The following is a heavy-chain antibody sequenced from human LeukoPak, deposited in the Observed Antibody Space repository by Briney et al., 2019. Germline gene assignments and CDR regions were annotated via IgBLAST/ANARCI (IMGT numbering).Heavy chain of an antibody. J-gene: IGHJ4*02. D-gene: IGHD2-2*01. CDR1: GFNFSNYA. Sequence: GGSLRLSCAASGFNFSNYAMTWVRQAPGKGLEWVSGVTGSSSNTYYADSEKGRFTISRDNSKNMLYLEMNSLRVEDTAIYYCAKDRSSSTSCSNYWGRGTLVTVSS. CDR2: VTGSSSNT. V-gene: IGHV3-23*01. CDR3: AKDRSSSTSCSNY.